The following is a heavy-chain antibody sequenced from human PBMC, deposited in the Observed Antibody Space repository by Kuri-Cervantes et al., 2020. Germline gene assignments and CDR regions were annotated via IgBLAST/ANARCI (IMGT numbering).Heavy chain of an antibody. CDR1: GCTFTSYG. D-gene: IGHD3-16*01. CDR3: ARADGGGWKTYYLDY. CDR2: ISAYNGNT. Sequence: ASVKVSCKASGCTFTSYGISWVRQAPGQGLEWMGWISAYNGNTNYAQKLQGRVTMTTDTSTSTAYMELRSLRSDDTAVYYCARADGGGWKTYYLDYWGQGTLVTVSS. J-gene: IGHJ4*02. V-gene: IGHV1-18*01.